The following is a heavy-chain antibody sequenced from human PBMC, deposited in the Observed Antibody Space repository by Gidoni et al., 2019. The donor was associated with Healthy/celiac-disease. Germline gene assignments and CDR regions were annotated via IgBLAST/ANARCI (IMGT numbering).Heavy chain of an antibody. Sequence: QVQLQESGPGLVKPSETLSLTCPVPGGSVSSGSYYWSWIRQPPGKGLEWIGYIYYSGSTNYTPSLKSRVTISVDTSKNQFSLKLSSVTAADTAVYYCARGAAAAGSFDYWGQGTLVTVSS. J-gene: IGHJ4*02. D-gene: IGHD6-13*01. CDR1: GGSVSSGSYY. CDR2: IYYSGST. CDR3: ARGAAAAGSFDY. V-gene: IGHV4-61*01.